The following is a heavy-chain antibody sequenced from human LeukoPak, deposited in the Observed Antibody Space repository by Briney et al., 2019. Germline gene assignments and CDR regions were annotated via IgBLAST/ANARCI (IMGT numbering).Heavy chain of an antibody. D-gene: IGHD1-26*01. CDR3: ARGDSGSYLGYFQH. CDR1: GGSVSSFY. CDR2: ISDSGST. V-gene: IGHV4-59*02. J-gene: IGHJ1*01. Sequence: SETLSLTCTVSGGSVSSFYWNWIRQPPGKGLEWIAYISDSGSTNYNPSLKSRVSVSVDTSKNHFSLKLSSVTAADTAVYYCARGDSGSYLGYFQHWGQGTLVTVSS.